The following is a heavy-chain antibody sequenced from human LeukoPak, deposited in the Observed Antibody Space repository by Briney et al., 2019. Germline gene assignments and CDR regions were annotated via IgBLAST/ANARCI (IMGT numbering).Heavy chain of an antibody. CDR1: GFTFCVYG. Sequence: PGGSLRLSCAASGFTFCVYGVHCVPAAPDERVEWEAFILHDGSNKYYADSVKGRVTLSRDNSKNTVYLQMNSLRAEDTAVYYCAMPLTTPMVPYWGQGTLVSVSS. CDR2: ILHDGSNK. V-gene: IGHV3-30*02. J-gene: IGHJ4*02. D-gene: IGHD5-18*01. CDR3: AMPLTTPMVPY.